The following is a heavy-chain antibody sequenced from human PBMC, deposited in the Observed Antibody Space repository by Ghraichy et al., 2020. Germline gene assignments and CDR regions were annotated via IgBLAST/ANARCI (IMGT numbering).Heavy chain of an antibody. CDR2: IIPIFGTA. D-gene: IGHD3-10*01. CDR1: GGTFSSYA. CDR3: ARDLYYYGSGSYYSPPD. Sequence: SVKVSCKASGGTFSSYAISWVRQAPGQGLEWMGGIIPIFGTANYAQKFQGRVTITADESTSTAYMELSSLRSEDTAVYYCARDLYYYGSGSYYSPPDWGQGTLVTVSS. J-gene: IGHJ4*02. V-gene: IGHV1-69*13.